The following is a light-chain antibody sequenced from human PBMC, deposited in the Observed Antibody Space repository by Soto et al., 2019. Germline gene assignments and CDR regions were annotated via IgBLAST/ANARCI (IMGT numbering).Light chain of an antibody. CDR3: SSYASGSTVV. CDR1: SSDVGGYNY. Sequence: QSALTQPASVSGSPGQSTTISCTGTSSDVGGYNYVSWYQQYPGKAPQLMIYDVSYRPSGVSDRFSGSKSGNTASLTISGLQAEDEAEYYCSSYASGSTVVFGGGTKVTVL. V-gene: IGLV2-14*03. CDR2: DVS. J-gene: IGLJ2*01.